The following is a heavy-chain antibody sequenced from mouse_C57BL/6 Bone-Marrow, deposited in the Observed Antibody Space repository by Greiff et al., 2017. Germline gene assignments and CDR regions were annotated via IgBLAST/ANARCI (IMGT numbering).Heavy chain of an antibody. CDR1: GFTFSDAW. J-gene: IGHJ4*01. Sequence: EVQVVESGGGLVQPGGSMKLSCAASGFTFSDAWMDWVRQSPEKGLEWVAEIRNKANNHATYYAESVKGRFTISREDSKSSVYLQMNSLRAEDTGIYYCTRVYSNYDAMDYWGQGTSVTVSS. V-gene: IGHV6-6*01. D-gene: IGHD2-5*01. CDR2: IRNKANNHAT. CDR3: TRVYSNYDAMDY.